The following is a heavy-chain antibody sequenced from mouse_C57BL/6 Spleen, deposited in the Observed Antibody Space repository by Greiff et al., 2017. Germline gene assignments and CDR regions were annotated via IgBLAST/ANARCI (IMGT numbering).Heavy chain of an antibody. CDR3: AREETGTDAMGY. D-gene: IGHD4-1*01. CDR2: IYPGSGNT. V-gene: IGHV1-76*01. CDR1: GYTFTDYY. Sequence: QVQLKESGAELVRPGASVKLSCKASGYTFTDYYINWVKQRPGQGLEWIARIYPGSGNTYYNEKFKGKATLTAEKSSSTAYMQLSSLTSEDSAVYFCAREETGTDAMGYWGQGTSVTVSS. J-gene: IGHJ4*01.